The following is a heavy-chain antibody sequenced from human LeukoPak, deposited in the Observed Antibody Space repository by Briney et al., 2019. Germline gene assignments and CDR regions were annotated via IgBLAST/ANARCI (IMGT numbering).Heavy chain of an antibody. J-gene: IGHJ2*01. CDR1: GSTFSCDV. Sequence: LRLSCASSGSTFSCDVMNWVRPAPGKGLEWASFISSSSSKIYYADSMKGLFTITRDNTKNSLYLQMNSPRAEDTAVYYGARAMYPNYYDSSGYQDWYFDLWGRGTLVTVSS. D-gene: IGHD3-22*01. V-gene: IGHV3-48*03. CDR3: ARAMYPNYYDSSGYQDWYFDL. CDR2: ISSSSSKI.